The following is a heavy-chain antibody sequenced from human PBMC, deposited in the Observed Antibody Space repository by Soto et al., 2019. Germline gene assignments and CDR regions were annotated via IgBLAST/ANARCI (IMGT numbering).Heavy chain of an antibody. V-gene: IGHV1-46*01. Sequence: ASLKVSCKASGYTFTSYYMHWVRQAPGQGLEWMGIINPSGGSTSYAQKFQGRVTMTRDTSTSTVYMELSSLRSEDTAVYYCAILSPYSSGWYAPVYYYMDGWGKGTTVTVSS. J-gene: IGHJ6*03. CDR3: AILSPYSSGWYAPVYYYMDG. CDR2: INPSGGST. CDR1: GYTFTSYY. D-gene: IGHD6-19*01.